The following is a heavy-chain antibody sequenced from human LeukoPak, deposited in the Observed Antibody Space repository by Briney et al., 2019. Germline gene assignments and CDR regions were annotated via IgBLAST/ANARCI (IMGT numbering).Heavy chain of an antibody. Sequence: GGSLRLSCAASGFTFSSYAMRWVRQAPGKGLEWVSAISGSGGSTYYADSVKGRFTISGDNSRNTLYLQMNSLRAEDTAVYYCATEFYYDSSGYLGLDYWGQGTLVTVSS. CDR3: ATEFYYDSSGYLGLDY. CDR2: ISGSGGST. J-gene: IGHJ4*02. D-gene: IGHD3-22*01. CDR1: GFTFSSYA. V-gene: IGHV3-23*01.